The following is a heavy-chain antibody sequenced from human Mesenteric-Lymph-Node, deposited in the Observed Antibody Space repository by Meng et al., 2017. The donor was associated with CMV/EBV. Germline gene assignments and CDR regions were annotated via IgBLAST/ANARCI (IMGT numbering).Heavy chain of an antibody. CDR1: GFTFSRYS. J-gene: IGHJ4*02. Sequence: GESLKISCAASGFTFSRYSMNWVRQAPGKGLEWVSSITSSSSHIYYADSVKGRFTISRDNAKNSLYLQMNSLRAEDTAVYYCAREEDIAMTPVDYWGQGTLVTVSS. CDR2: ITSSSSHI. V-gene: IGHV3-21*01. CDR3: AREEDIAMTPVDY. D-gene: IGHD2-15*01.